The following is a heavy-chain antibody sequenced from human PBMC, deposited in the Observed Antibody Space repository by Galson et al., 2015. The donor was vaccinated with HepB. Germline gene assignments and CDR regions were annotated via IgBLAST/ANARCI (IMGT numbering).Heavy chain of an antibody. CDR2: ISSSSSTI. CDR1: GFTFSSYS. Sequence: SLRLSCAASGFTFSSYSMNWVRQAPGKGLEWVSYISSSSSTIYYADSVKCRFTISRDNAKNSLYLQMNSLRDEDTAVYYCARDGYYYDSSGYSLSNGMDVWGQGTTVTVSS. V-gene: IGHV3-48*02. J-gene: IGHJ6*02. CDR3: ARDGYYYDSSGYSLSNGMDV. D-gene: IGHD3-22*01.